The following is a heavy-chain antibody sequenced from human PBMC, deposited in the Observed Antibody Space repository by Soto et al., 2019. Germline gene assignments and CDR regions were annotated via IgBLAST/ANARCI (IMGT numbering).Heavy chain of an antibody. J-gene: IGHJ5*02. Sequence: QVQLVQSGAEVKKPGASVKVSCKASGYTFTSYDINWVRQATGQGLEWMGWMNPNSGNTGYAQKFQGRVTMTRNSSISTAYMELSSLRSEVTAVYYGARGWPYSSGWYSGGWFDPWGQGTLVTVSS. CDR1: GYTFTSYD. D-gene: IGHD6-19*01. CDR3: ARGWPYSSGWYSGGWFDP. CDR2: MNPNSGNT. V-gene: IGHV1-8*01.